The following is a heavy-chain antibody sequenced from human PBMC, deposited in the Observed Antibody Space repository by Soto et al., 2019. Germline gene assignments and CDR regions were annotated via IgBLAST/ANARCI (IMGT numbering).Heavy chain of an antibody. V-gene: IGHV4-59*01. D-gene: IGHD6-6*01. CDR3: ARLQGWQGSSADYYYYYGMDV. CDR1: GGSISSYY. J-gene: IGHJ6*02. Sequence: SETLSLTCTVSGGSISSYYWSWIRQPPGKGLEWIGYIYYSGSTNYNPSLKSRVTISVDTSKNQFSLKLSSVTAADTAVYYCARLQGWQGSSADYYYYYGMDVWGQGTTVTVSS. CDR2: IYYSGST.